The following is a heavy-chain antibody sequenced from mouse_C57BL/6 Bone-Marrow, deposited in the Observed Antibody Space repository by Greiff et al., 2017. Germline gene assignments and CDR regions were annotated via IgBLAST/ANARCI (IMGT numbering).Heavy chain of an antibody. CDR2: IDPSDSET. D-gene: IGHD2-3*01. J-gene: IGHJ2*01. Sequence: QVQLQQPGAELVRPGSSVKLSCKASGYTFTSYWMHWVKQRPIQGLEWIGNIDPSDSETHYNQKFKDKATLTVDKSSSTAYMQLSSLTSEDSAVYYCTTWDGWSYYFDYWGQGTTLTVSS. CDR1: GYTFTSYW. V-gene: IGHV1-52*01. CDR3: TTWDGWSYYFDY.